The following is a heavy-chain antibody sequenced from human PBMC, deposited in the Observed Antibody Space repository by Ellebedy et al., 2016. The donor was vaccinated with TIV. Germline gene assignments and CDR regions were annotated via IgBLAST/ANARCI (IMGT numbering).Heavy chain of an antibody. CDR3: ASHGGFNQDC. Sequence: SETLSLXCTVSGGSIRRSDWWSWVRQPPGKGLEWIGQIYLRGSANYNPSLDGRVTISVDESKNQLSLKLTSVTAADTAVYYCASHGGFNQDCWGRGTLVTVSS. D-gene: IGHD2-15*01. CDR2: IYLRGSA. J-gene: IGHJ4*02. CDR1: GGSIRRSDW. V-gene: IGHV4-4*02.